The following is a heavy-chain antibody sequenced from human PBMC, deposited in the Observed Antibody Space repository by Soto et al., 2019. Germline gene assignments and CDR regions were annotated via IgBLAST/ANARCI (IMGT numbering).Heavy chain of an antibody. J-gene: IGHJ6*03. CDR3: ARRAAARLGYYYYYYMDV. Sequence: ETLSLPCTVSGGSISSFYWGWIRQPPGEGLEWIGYIYYSGSTNYNPSLKSRVTISVDTSKNQFSLKLSSVTAADTAVYYCARRAAARLGYYYYYYMDVWGKGTTVTVSS. V-gene: IGHV4-59*08. CDR2: IYYSGST. D-gene: IGHD6-13*01. CDR1: GGSISSFY.